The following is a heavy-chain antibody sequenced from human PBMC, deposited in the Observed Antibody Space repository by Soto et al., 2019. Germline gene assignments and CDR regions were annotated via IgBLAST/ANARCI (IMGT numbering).Heavy chain of an antibody. CDR3: ARDGGGGSSPFDY. CDR2: IYYSGST. V-gene: IGHV4-31*03. J-gene: IGHJ4*02. CDR1: GGSISSGGYY. Sequence: PSETLSLTCTVSGGSISSGGYYWSWIRQHPGKGLEWIGYIYYSGSTYYNPSLKSRVTISVDTSKNQFSLKLSSVTAADTAVYYCARDGGGGSSPFDYWGQGTLVTVSS. D-gene: IGHD1-26*01.